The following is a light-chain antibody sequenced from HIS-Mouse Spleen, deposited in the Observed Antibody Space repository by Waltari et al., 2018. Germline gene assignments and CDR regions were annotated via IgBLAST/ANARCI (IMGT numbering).Light chain of an antibody. CDR1: SSDAGGYND. J-gene: IGLJ2*01. CDR2: EVS. Sequence: QSAPTQPASVSGSPGHSITIPCTGTSSDAGGYNDVSRYQQPPGKAPKPMIYEVSNRPSGVSNRFSGSNSGNTASLTISGLQAEDEADYYCSSYTSSSTVVFGGGTKLTVL. V-gene: IGLV2-14*01. CDR3: SSYTSSSTVV.